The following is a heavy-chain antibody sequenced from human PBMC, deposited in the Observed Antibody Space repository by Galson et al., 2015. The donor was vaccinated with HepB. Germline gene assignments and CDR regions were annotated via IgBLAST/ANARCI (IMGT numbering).Heavy chain of an antibody. CDR1: RFRFSDYF. CDR2: VSSDATSA. J-gene: IGHJ4*02. V-gene: IGHV3-11*06. Sequence: SLRLSCAVSSKHFRFRFSDYFMAWIRQTPGKGLEWISYVSSDATSADFADSVRGRFTISRDNANNSMSLQMTSLKVEDTAVYFCSRGSYCGADCYPYHFDSWGQGVLVTVSS. CDR3: SRGSYCGADCYPYHFDS. D-gene: IGHD2-21*02.